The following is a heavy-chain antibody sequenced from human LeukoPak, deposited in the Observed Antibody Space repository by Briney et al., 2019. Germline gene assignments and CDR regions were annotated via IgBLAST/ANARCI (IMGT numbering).Heavy chain of an antibody. D-gene: IGHD6-19*01. V-gene: IGHV3-21*01. Sequence: PGGTLRLSCAASGFTFSSYGMSWVRQAPGKGLEWVPSISSSGAKTYYADSVKGRVTISRDNAKNSYYLEMNSLVAEDTAVYYCARDPIAVVGGGSFDYWAQGILVTVSS. CDR1: GFTFSSYG. CDR2: ISSSGAKT. J-gene: IGHJ4*02. CDR3: ARDPIAVVGGGSFDY.